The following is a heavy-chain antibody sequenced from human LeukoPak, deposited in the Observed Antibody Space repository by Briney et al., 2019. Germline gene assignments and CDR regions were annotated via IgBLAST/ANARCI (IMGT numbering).Heavy chain of an antibody. Sequence: ASVKVSCKASGYTFTSYYMHWVRQAPGQGLEWMGIINPSGGSTSYAQKFQGRVTITADKSTSTAYMELSSLRSEDTAVYYCASALSPTNQLIRYRDGYNWGIPSGAFDIWGQGTMVTVSS. D-gene: IGHD5-24*01. CDR2: INPSGGST. CDR1: GYTFTSYY. CDR3: ASALSPTNQLIRYRDGYNWGIPSGAFDI. V-gene: IGHV1-46*01. J-gene: IGHJ3*02.